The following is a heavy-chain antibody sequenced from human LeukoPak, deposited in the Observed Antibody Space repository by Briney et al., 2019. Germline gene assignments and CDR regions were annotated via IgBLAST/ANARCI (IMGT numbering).Heavy chain of an antibody. D-gene: IGHD3-10*01. CDR2: IYTSGST. Sequence: SETLSLTCTVSGGSISSYYWSWLRQPAGKGLEWSGRIYTSGSTNYNPSLKSRVTMSEDTSKNQFSLKLSPVTAEDTAHNYGARGLLWFGELRSDYYYYYMDVWGKGTTVTVSS. CDR1: GGSISSYY. V-gene: IGHV4-4*07. CDR3: ARGLLWFGELRSDYYYYYMDV. J-gene: IGHJ6*03.